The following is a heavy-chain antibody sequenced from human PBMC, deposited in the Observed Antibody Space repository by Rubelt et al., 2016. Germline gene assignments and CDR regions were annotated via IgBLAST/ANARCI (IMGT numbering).Heavy chain of an antibody. CDR1: GYNFAKSW. Sequence: EVQLVQSGAEVKKPGESLKISCQGSGYNFAKSWIGWVRQMSGKGLEWMGIIYPGDSDTGYNSSVRVQATISADKSISTAYLQWSGLKASDTAMYYCARLPQNTYYFDYWGQGALVMVSS. V-gene: IGHV5-51*03. CDR3: ARLPQNTYYFDY. J-gene: IGHJ4*02. CDR2: IYPGDSDT.